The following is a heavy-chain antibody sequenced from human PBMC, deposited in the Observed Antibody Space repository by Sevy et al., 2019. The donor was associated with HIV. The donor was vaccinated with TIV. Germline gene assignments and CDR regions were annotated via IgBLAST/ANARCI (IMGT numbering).Heavy chain of an antibody. J-gene: IGHJ5*02. CDR2: IYYTGST. Sequence: SETLSLTCTVSGGSISTYYWSRIRQPPWKGLEYIGYIYYTGSTNYNPSLKSRVTISVDTSKNQFSLNLRSVTAVDTAVYYCARAPPVRSGDDSLNWFDPWGQGTLVTVSS. CDR1: GGSISTYY. V-gene: IGHV4-59*01. CDR3: ARAPPVRSGDDSLNWFDP. D-gene: IGHD5-12*01.